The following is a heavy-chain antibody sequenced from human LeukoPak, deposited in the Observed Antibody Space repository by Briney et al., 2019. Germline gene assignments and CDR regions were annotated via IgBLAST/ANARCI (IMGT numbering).Heavy chain of an antibody. CDR2: IIPIFGTA. Sequence: SVKVSCKASGGTFSSYAISWVRQAPGQGLEWMGGIIPIFGTANYAQKFQGRVTITADESTSTAYMELSSLRPEDTAVYYCARGLAYCGGDCGDYWGQGTLVTVSS. V-gene: IGHV1-69*01. D-gene: IGHD2-21*01. CDR1: GGTFSSYA. CDR3: ARGLAYCGGDCGDY. J-gene: IGHJ4*02.